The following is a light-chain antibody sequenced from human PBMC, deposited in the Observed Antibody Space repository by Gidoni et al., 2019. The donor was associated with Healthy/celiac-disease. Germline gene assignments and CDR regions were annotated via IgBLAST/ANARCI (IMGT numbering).Light chain of an antibody. Sequence: QPVLTQQPSASGSPGQSVTISCAGISSNIVSNNVYWYQHLPATSPKLLIHRNNQRPSGVPDRFSGSKSGTSASRAISGLRFEDEAGYYCAAWDDRLSGQVFGTGTKVTVL. CDR2: RNN. J-gene: IGLJ1*01. CDR1: SSNIVSNN. V-gene: IGLV1-47*01. CDR3: AAWDDRLSGQV.